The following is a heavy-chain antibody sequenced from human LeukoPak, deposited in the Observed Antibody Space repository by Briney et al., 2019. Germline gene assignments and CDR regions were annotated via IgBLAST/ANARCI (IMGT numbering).Heavy chain of an antibody. V-gene: IGHV3-33*01. CDR2: IWYDGSNK. CDR3: ATNYYDSSGHYSSRYYFDY. D-gene: IGHD3-22*01. Sequence: SGRSLRLSCAASGFTFSSYGMHWVRQAPGKGLEWVAVIWYDGSNKYYADSVKGRFTISRDNSKNTPYLQMNSLRAEDTAVYYCATNYYDSSGHYSSRYYFDYWGQGTLVTVSS. CDR1: GFTFSSYG. J-gene: IGHJ4*02.